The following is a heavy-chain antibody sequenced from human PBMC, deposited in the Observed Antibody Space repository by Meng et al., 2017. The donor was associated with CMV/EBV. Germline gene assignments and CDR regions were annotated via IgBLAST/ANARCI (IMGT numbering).Heavy chain of an antibody. D-gene: IGHD3-9*01. CDR1: GYSFTSYW. J-gene: IGHJ6*02. Sequence: KVSCKGSGYSFTSYWIGWVRQMPGKGLEWMGIIYPGDSDTRYSPSFQGQVTISADKSISTAYLQWSSLKASDTAMYYCARLGGAYYDTLTGYYKGMDVWGQGTTVTVSS. CDR2: IYPGDSDT. V-gene: IGHV5-51*01. CDR3: ARLGGAYYDTLTGYYKGMDV.